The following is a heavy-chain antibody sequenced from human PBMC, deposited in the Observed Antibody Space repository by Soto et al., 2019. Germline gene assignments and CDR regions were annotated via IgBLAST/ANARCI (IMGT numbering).Heavy chain of an antibody. V-gene: IGHV3-66*01. D-gene: IGHD2-2*01. J-gene: IGHJ4*02. Sequence: EVHLVESGGGLVQPGGSLRLSCAASGFTVSSYYMSWVRQAPGKGLEWVSVIYTAGSADFADSVKGRFTISRDNSKNTLYLQMSSLRAEDTAVYYWASVPSSSYHYFDYWGQGTLVTVSS. CDR3: ASVPSSSYHYFDY. CDR1: GFTVSSYY. CDR2: IYTAGSA.